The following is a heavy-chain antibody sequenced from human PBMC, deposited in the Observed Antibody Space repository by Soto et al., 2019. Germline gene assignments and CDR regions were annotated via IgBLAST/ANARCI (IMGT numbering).Heavy chain of an antibody. CDR1: GFTFSSYS. CDR3: ARDPEKTGDPPFDY. J-gene: IGHJ4*02. V-gene: IGHV3-21*01. D-gene: IGHD7-27*01. Sequence: GGSLRLSCAASGFTFSSYSMNWVRQAPGKGLEWVSSISSSSYIYYADSVKGRFTISRDNAKNSLYLQMNSLRAEDTAVYYCARDPEKTGDPPFDYWGQGTLVTVSS. CDR2: ISSSSYI.